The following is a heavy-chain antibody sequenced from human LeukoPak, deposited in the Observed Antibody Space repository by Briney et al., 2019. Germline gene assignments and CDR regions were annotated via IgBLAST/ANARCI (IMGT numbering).Heavy chain of an antibody. D-gene: IGHD3-22*01. J-gene: IGHJ1*01. Sequence: KSSETLSLTCKVSGVSITSTNYYWTWIRQHPEKGPEWIGHVHHSGRIYYSPSLTSRATISVDASGNQFSLRLSSLTAADTAVYYCSGGNDDSKIHHWGQGTLVIVSS. CDR3: SGGNDDSKIHH. CDR1: GVSITSTNYY. V-gene: IGHV4-31*03. CDR2: VHHSGRI.